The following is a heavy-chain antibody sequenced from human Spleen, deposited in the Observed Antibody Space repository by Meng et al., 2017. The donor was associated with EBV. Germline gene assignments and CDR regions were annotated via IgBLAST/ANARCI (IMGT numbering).Heavy chain of an antibody. J-gene: IGHJ5*02. CDR3: ARESPDRSTDP. CDR2: IIPIYGTT. Sequence: QVQLAQVGGEVKKPGFSVKVSCKVSGDTFGYYTISWVRQAHGQGPEWMGGIIPIYGTTSYAQKFQGRVMISADESTTTAYMEMRSLTLDDTAVYYCARESPDRSTDPWGQGTLVTVSS. CDR1: GDTFGYYT. V-gene: IGHV1-69*01.